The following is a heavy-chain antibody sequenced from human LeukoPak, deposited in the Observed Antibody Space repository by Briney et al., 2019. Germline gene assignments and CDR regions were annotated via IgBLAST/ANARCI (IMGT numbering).Heavy chain of an antibody. J-gene: IGHJ4*02. CDR3: ARDLWSGPDRFFAY. Sequence: PGGSLRLSCTASGFTFSDYYMNWSRQAPGKGLEWVSSISSSSSYIYYADSVKGRFTISRDNAKNSLYLQMNSLRAEDTAVYYCARDLWSGPDRFFAYWGQGTLVTVSS. V-gene: IGHV3-21*01. CDR1: GFTFSDYY. D-gene: IGHD3-3*01. CDR2: ISSSSSYI.